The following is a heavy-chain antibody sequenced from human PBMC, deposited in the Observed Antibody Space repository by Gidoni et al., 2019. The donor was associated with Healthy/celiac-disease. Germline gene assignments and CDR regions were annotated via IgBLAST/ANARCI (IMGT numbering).Heavy chain of an antibody. CDR3: ARGGYCSSTSCYRYWYFDL. V-gene: IGHV3-13*01. CDR1: GFPFSRSD. Sequence: EVQLVESGGGLVQPGGSLRLSCAASGFPFSRSDMHWVRQATGKGLGWVSAIGTAGDTYYPGSVKGRFTISRENAKNSLYLQMNSLRAGDTAVYYCARGGYCSSTSCYRYWYFDLWGRGTLVTVSS. J-gene: IGHJ2*01. CDR2: IGTAGDT. D-gene: IGHD2-2*01.